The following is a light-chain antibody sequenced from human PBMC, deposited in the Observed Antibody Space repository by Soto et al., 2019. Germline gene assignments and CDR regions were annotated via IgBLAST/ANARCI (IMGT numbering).Light chain of an antibody. V-gene: IGKV1-5*01. CDR1: QSVSGW. Sequence: IQMTQSPSTLSASVGDTVTVTCRASQSVSGWLAWYQQKPGEAPKLLVYAASTLQSGVPSRFSGSGSGTEFTLTISSLQPEDFATYYCQQRNSYPITFGQGTRLEIK. J-gene: IGKJ5*01. CDR2: AAS. CDR3: QQRNSYPIT.